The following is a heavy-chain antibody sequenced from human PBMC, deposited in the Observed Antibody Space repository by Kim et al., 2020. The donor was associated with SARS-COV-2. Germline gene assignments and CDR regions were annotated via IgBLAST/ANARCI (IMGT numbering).Heavy chain of an antibody. Sequence: YNPSLKSRVTISLDTSKNQCSLKLSSVTAADTAVYYCARGQYYYGSGSLYWGQGTLVTVSS. CDR3: ARGQYYYGSGSLY. D-gene: IGHD3-10*01. V-gene: IGHV4-34*01. J-gene: IGHJ4*02.